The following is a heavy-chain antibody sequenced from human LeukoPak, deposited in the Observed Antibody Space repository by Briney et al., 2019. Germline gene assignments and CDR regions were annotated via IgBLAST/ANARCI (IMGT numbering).Heavy chain of an antibody. Sequence: GESLKISCKGSGYSFSTSWIGWVRQMPGKGLEWMGIIYLGDSDTRYSPSFQGQVTISADKSISTAYLQWSSLKASDTAMYYCARLPIAAAGISYYYYGMDVWGQGTTVTVSS. J-gene: IGHJ6*02. CDR3: ARLPIAAAGISYYYYGMDV. CDR2: IYLGDSDT. V-gene: IGHV5-51*01. CDR1: GYSFSTSW. D-gene: IGHD6-13*01.